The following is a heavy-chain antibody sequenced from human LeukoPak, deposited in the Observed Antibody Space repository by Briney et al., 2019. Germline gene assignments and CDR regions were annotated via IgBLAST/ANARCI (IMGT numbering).Heavy chain of an antibody. V-gene: IGHV3-21*01. J-gene: IGHJ3*02. CDR1: GFPFSSYA. CDR3: ARNRYGSSLDAFDI. Sequence: GGSLRLSCAASGFPFSSYAMTWVRQAPGKGLEWVSSISSSSTYIYYADSVKGRFTISRDNAKNSLHLQMNSLRAEDTAVYYCARNRYGSSLDAFDIWGQGTVVTVSS. D-gene: IGHD6-13*01. CDR2: ISSSSTYI.